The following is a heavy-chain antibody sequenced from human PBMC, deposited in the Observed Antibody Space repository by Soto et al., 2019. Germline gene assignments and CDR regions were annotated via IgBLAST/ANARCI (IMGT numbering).Heavy chain of an antibody. CDR3: AKRRGAGGHFDY. Sequence: GGSLRLSCSASGFTFSIYAMGWFRQGPGKGLEWVAVVSIGGSTHYADSVRGRFTISRDNSKNTLSLQMNSLTAEDTAVYFCAKRRGAGGHFDYWGQGALVTVSS. V-gene: IGHV3-23*01. CDR1: GFTFSIYA. D-gene: IGHD2-15*01. CDR2: VSIGGST. J-gene: IGHJ4*02.